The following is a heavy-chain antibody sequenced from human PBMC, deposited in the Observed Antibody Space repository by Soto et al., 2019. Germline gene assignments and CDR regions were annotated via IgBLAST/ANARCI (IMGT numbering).Heavy chain of an antibody. CDR3: ARTPAAGDY. CDR2: ISAYNGHT. Sequence: QVQLVQSGAEVKKPGASVKVSCKTSGYTFKNYGITWVRQAPGQGLEWMGWISAYNGHTSYAQKLQGRVTMTADTSTSTAYMELRSLRSDDTAVYYCARTPAAGDYWGQGTLVTVSS. V-gene: IGHV1-18*04. J-gene: IGHJ4*02. D-gene: IGHD6-13*01. CDR1: GYTFKNYG.